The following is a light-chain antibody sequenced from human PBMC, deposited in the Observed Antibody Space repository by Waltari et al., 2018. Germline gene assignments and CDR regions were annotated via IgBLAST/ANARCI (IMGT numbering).Light chain of an antibody. Sequence: EIVLTKYPGTLSLSPGERATLSCRASQSVGKSLAWYQQKPGQAPRLLIYDASSRATGIPDRFSGSGFGTDFSLTISRLEPEDFAVYYCQKYVSLPATFGQGTKVEIK. CDR1: QSVGKS. CDR3: QKYVSLPAT. CDR2: DAS. J-gene: IGKJ1*01. V-gene: IGKV3-20*01.